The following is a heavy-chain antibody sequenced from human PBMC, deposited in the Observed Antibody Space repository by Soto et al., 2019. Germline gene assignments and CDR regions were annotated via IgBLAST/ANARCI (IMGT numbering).Heavy chain of an antibody. V-gene: IGHV4-39*01. Sequence: QLQLQESGPGLVKPSETLSLTCTVSGGSISSSNYHWGWIRQHPGKGLEWIGSMYYSGSTYYNPSLKSRVTISVDTSKNQFSLKLTSVTAADTAVYHCARPVGNSPPGSWGQGTLVTVSS. D-gene: IGHD1-26*01. J-gene: IGHJ4*02. CDR3: ARPVGNSPPGS. CDR1: GGSISSSNYH. CDR2: MYYSGST.